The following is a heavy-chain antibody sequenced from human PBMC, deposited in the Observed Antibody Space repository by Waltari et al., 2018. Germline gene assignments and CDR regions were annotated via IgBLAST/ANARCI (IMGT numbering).Heavy chain of an antibody. Sequence: QVQLQQSGPGLVKPSQTLSLTCAISGDSVPRHRAAWGWIGQSPSRGLEWLGRTYYRSKWYSHYAESVKSRMTINADTSKNEFSLQLTSVSPEDTGLYFCARTTITVFGVVVGALDNWGPGTLVTVSS. CDR1: GDSVPRHRAA. J-gene: IGHJ4*02. CDR3: ARTTITVFGVVVGALDN. CDR2: TYYRSKWYS. V-gene: IGHV6-1*01. D-gene: IGHD3-3*01.